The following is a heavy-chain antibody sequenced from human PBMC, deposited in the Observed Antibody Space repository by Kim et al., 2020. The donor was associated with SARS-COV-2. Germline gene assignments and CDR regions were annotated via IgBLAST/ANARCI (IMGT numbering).Heavy chain of an antibody. CDR2: IWYDGSNK. CDR3: ARAMTTVTTYNWYFDL. V-gene: IGHV3-33*01. CDR1: GFTFSSYG. J-gene: IGHJ2*01. D-gene: IGHD4-17*01. Sequence: GGSLRLSCAASGFTFSSYGMHWVRQAPGKGLEWVAVIWYDGSNKYYADSVKGRFTISRDNSKNTLYLQMNSLRAEDTAVYYCARAMTTVTTYNWYFDLWGRGTLVTVSS.